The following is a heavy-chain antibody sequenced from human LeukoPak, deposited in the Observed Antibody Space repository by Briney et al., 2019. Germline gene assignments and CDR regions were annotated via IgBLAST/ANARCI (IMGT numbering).Heavy chain of an antibody. CDR1: GYTFTSYY. Sequence: ASVKVSCKASGYTFTSYYMHWVRQAPGQGLEWMGIINPSGGSTSYAQKFQGRVTMTRDTSTSTVYMELSSLRSEDTAVYYCAASITTFGVWFDPWGQGTLVTVSS. D-gene: IGHD3-3*01. CDR2: INPSGGST. J-gene: IGHJ5*02. V-gene: IGHV1-46*03. CDR3: AASITTFGVWFDP.